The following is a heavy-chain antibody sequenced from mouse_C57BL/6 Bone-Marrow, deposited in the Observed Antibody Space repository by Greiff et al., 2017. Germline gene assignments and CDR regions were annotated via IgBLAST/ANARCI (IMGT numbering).Heavy chain of an antibody. D-gene: IGHD2-5*01. Sequence: QVHVKQPGAELVRPGSSVKLSCKASGYTFTSYWMDWVKQRPGQGLEWIGNIYPSDSETHYNQKFKDKATLTVDKSSSTAYMQLSSLTSEDSAVYYCARASYYSNYYWYFDVWGTGTTVTVSS. CDR1: GYTFTSYW. J-gene: IGHJ1*03. CDR2: IYPSDSET. CDR3: ARASYYSNYYWYFDV. V-gene: IGHV1-61*01.